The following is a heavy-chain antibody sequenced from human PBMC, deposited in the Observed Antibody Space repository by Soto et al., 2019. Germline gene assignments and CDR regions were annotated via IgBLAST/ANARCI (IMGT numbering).Heavy chain of an antibody. J-gene: IGHJ4*02. V-gene: IGHV1-69*01. CDR1: GGTFSNYA. Sequence: QVQLVQSGAEVKKPGSSVKVSCKASGGTFSNYAISWVRQAPGQGPEWMGGVIPLFGTSNYAQKFQGRVTFMADESTSTGYMERSSLGSEDPAVYYCAGVAKPISTVTSNFFAYWGQGTPVTVSS. CDR3: AGVAKPISTVTSNFFAY. CDR2: VIPLFGTS. D-gene: IGHD2-2*01.